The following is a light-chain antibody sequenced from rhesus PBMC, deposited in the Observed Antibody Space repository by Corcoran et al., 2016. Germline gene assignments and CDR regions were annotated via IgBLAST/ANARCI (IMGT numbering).Light chain of an antibody. CDR1: QSVSSY. Sequence: QVILTQSPATLSLSPGERATLSCRASQSVSSYLDWYQQEPGQAPRLLIYGASSRSTVIPERFSGSGFGTDVPLTISSLEPEDVGIYPCYQHSSGWTFGQGTKVEIK. J-gene: IGKJ1*01. CDR2: GAS. CDR3: YQHSSGWT. V-gene: IGKV3-10*01.